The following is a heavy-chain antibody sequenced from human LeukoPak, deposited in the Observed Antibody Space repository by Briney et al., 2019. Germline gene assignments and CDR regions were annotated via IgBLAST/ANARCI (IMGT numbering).Heavy chain of an antibody. Sequence: PGGSLRLSCAASGFTFSSYAMHWVRQAPGKGLEWVAVISYDGSNKYYADSVKGRFTISRDNSKNTLYLQMNSLRAEDTAVYYCARDHDYGHFPGYWGQGTLVTVSS. CDR2: ISYDGSNK. D-gene: IGHD4-17*01. J-gene: IGHJ4*02. V-gene: IGHV3-30-3*01. CDR1: GFTFSSYA. CDR3: ARDHDYGHFPGY.